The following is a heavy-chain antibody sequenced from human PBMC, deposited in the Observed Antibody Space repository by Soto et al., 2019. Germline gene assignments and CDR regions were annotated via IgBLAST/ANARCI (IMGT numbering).Heavy chain of an antibody. D-gene: IGHD2-2*01. Sequence: SETLSLTCTVSGDSISSTNNYWIWIRQHPGKGLDSSGYLDYSARTPYNPSLKSRHAISVHTSQTQFSLKLRFVPAADTAVYDCARTDCSRASRYAYYYYGVDVWGQGTTVTVSS. CDR2: LDYSART. CDR1: GDSISSTNNY. V-gene: IGHV4-31*03. J-gene: IGHJ6*02. CDR3: ARTDCSRASRYAYYYYGVDV.